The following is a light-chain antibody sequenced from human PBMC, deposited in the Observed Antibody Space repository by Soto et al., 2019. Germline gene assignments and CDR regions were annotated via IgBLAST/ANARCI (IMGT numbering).Light chain of an antibody. J-gene: IGLJ1*01. CDR3: ISYKVSRSYV. CDR2: STS. V-gene: IGLV2-14*03. Sequence: QSVLTQPASVSGSPGQTITICCSGTSSDIGAYDDVAWHQQCTGKTPKLMIHSTSIRPSGVSNRFSGSKSGNTASLTITGLQAEDEADYYCISYKVSRSYVVGTGTKVT. CDR1: SSDIGAYDD.